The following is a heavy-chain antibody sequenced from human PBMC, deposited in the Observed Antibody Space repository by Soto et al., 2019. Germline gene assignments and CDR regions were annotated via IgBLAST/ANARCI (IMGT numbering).Heavy chain of an antibody. J-gene: IGHJ6*02. CDR3: ARDHSSSSSWYWDNNYYYGMDV. CDR2: ISAYNGNT. D-gene: IGHD6-13*01. V-gene: IGHV1-18*01. Sequence: ASVKVSCKASGYTFTSYGISWVRQAPGQGLEWMGCISAYNGNTNYAQKLQGRVTMTTDTSTSTAYMELRSLRSDDTAVYYCARDHSSSSSWYWDNNYYYGMDVWGQGTTVTVSS. CDR1: GYTFTSYG.